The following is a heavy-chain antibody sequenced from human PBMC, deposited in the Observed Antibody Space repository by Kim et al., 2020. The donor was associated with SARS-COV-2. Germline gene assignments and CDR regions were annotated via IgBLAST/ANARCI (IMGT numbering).Heavy chain of an antibody. CDR1: GYTFTSYA. J-gene: IGHJ5*02. V-gene: IGHV1-3*01. CDR3: ARGKKWELLEGYWFDP. CDR2: INAGNGNT. D-gene: IGHD1-26*01. Sequence: ASVKVSCKASGYTFTSYAMHWVRQAPGQRLEWMGWINAGNGNTKYSQKFQGRVTITRDTSASTAYMELSSLRSEDTAVYYCARGKKWELLEGYWFDPWGQGTLVTVSS.